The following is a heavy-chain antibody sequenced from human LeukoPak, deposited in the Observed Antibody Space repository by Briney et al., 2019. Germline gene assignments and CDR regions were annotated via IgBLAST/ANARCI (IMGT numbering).Heavy chain of an antibody. D-gene: IGHD2-2*01. Sequence: SETLSLTCAVYGGSFSGYYWSWIRQPPGKGLEWIGEINHSGSTNYNPSFKSRVTISVDTSKNQFSLKLSSVTAADTAVYYCARGKSSSTSYAWYYYYMDVWGKGTTVTVSS. J-gene: IGHJ6*03. CDR2: INHSGST. V-gene: IGHV4-34*01. CDR3: ARGKSSSTSYAWYYYYMDV. CDR1: GGSFSGYY.